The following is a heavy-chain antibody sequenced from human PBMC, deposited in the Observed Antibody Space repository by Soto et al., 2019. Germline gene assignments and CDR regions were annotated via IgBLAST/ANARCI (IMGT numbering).Heavy chain of an antibody. CDR3: ARETGENWTYEAH. CDR1: GAYISDFS. Sequence: SETLSLTCRVSGAYISDFSWSWIRQPAGNGLEWIGRITINGNTQKNPSFKSRVTMSIDTSRNHFSLNLQSATTADTALYYFARETGENWTYEAHWGPGTLVTVSS. D-gene: IGHD1-7*01. V-gene: IGHV4-4*07. J-gene: IGHJ1*01. CDR2: ITINGNT.